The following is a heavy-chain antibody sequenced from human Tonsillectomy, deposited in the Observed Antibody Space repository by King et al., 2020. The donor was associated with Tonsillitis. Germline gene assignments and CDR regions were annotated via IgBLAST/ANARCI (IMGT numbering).Heavy chain of an antibody. CDR2: ISYSWST. J-gene: IGHJ4*02. CDR1: GASISNGDYY. Sequence: VQLQESGPGLVKPSQTLSLTCTVSGASISNGDYYWSWIRQHPGKCLEWIGYISYSWSTYYDPSLQGPVTMSVDTSKNQFSLTLSSVAAADSAVYYCASYAYTFWTSIGWGQGTLVTVSS. CDR3: ASYAYTFWTSIG. D-gene: IGHD3/OR15-3a*01. V-gene: IGHV4-31*01.